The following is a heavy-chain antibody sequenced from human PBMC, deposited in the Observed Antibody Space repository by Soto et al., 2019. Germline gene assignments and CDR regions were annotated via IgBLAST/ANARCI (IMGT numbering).Heavy chain of an antibody. CDR3: TKRRSARPGFDAFDL. Sequence: PGGSLRLSCAASGFTFEAYSLHWVRQLPGKGLEWVAGISGDSGSSGYADSVRGRFTVSRDNAKNSLFLQMSSLSPEDTALYYCTKRRSARPGFDAFDLWGQGTMVTVSS. CDR2: ISGDSGSS. CDR1: GFTFEAYS. V-gene: IGHV3-9*01. J-gene: IGHJ3*01.